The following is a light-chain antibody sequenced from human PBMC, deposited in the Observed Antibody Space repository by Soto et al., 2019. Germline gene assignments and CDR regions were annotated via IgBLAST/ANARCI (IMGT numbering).Light chain of an antibody. V-gene: IGKV3-15*01. J-gene: IGKJ2*01. CDR2: GAS. Sequence: EIVMTQSPATLSVSPGERATLSCRASQRVSSKLAWYQQKPGQAPRLLINGASTRATGIPARFSGSGSGTEFPLTISRLQSEDFAVYYCQQYNNWPRTFGQGTKLEIK. CDR3: QQYNNWPRT. CDR1: QRVSSK.